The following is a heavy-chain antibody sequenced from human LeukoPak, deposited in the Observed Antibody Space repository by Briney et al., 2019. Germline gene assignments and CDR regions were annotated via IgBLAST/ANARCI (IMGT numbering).Heavy chain of an antibody. Sequence: SETLSLTCAVYGGSFSGYYWSWIRQPPGKGLEWIGEINHSGSTNYNPSLKSRVTISVDTSKNQFSLKLSSVTAADTAVYYCARDLGYWGQGTLVTVSS. J-gene: IGHJ4*02. CDR3: ARDLGY. V-gene: IGHV4-34*01. CDR1: GGSFSGYY. CDR2: INHSGST.